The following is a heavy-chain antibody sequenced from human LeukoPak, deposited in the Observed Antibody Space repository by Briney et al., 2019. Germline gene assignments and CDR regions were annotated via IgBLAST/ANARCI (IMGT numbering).Heavy chain of an antibody. V-gene: IGHV3-21*01. Sequence: GGSLRLSCAASGFTFSSYSMNWVRQAPGKGLEWVSSISSSSSYIYYADSVKGRFTISRDNAKNSLYLQMNSLRAEDTAVYYCARSSFXALGYCRSTSCLFDYWGQGTLVTVSS. CDR1: GFTFSSYS. D-gene: IGHD2-2*01. J-gene: IGHJ4*02. CDR3: ARSSFXALGYCRSTSCLFDY. CDR2: ISSSSSYI.